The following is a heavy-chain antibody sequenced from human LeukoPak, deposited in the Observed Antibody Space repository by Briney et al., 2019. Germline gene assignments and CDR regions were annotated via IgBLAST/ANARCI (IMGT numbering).Heavy chain of an antibody. Sequence: SVKVSCKASGFTFTSSAMQWVRQARGQRLELIGWIVVGSGNTNYAQKFQERVTITRDMSTSTAYMELSSLRSEDTAVYYCAADLWKMGAEGDNWFDPWGQGTLVTVSS. CDR2: IVVGSGNT. CDR3: AADLWKMGAEGDNWFDP. V-gene: IGHV1-58*02. J-gene: IGHJ5*02. CDR1: GFTFTSSA. D-gene: IGHD1-26*01.